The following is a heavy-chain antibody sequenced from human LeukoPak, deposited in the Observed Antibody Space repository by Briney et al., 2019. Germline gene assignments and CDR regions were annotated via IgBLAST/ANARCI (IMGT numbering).Heavy chain of an antibody. Sequence: PGGSLRLSCAASGFTFSSYSMNWVRQAPGKGLECVSYISSGGSTIYYADSVKGRFTISRDNAKNSLYLQMNSLRAEDTAVYYCARGGPKDAFDIWGQGTMVTVSS. V-gene: IGHV3-48*04. D-gene: IGHD5-12*01. J-gene: IGHJ3*02. CDR3: ARGGPKDAFDI. CDR2: ISSGGSTI. CDR1: GFTFSSYS.